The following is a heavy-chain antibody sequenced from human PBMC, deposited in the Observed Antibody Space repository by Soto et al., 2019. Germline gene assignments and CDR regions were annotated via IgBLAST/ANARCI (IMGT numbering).Heavy chain of an antibody. CDR2: MNPNSGNT. Sequence: ASVTVSCKASGYTFTSYDINWVRQATGQGLEWMGWMNPNSGNTGYAQKFQGRVTMTRNTSISTAYMELSSLRSEDTAVYYCARAYVGANDAFDIWGQGTMVTVSS. V-gene: IGHV1-8*01. D-gene: IGHD1-26*01. J-gene: IGHJ3*02. CDR1: GYTFTSYD. CDR3: ARAYVGANDAFDI.